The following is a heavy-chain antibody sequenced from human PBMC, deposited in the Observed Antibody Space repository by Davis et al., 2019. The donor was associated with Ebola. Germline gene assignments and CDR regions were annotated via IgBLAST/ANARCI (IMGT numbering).Heavy chain of an antibody. V-gene: IGHV3-21*01. CDR1: GFTFSDDY. CDR3: ARDREDIYYYYYGMDV. D-gene: IGHD2-15*01. J-gene: IGHJ6*02. CDR2: ISSSSSYI. Sequence: GGSLRLSCAASGFTFSDDYMNWIRQAPGKGLEWVSSISSSSSYIYYADSVKGRFTISRDNAKNSLYLQMNSLRAEDTAVYYCARDREDIYYYYYGMDVWGQGTTVTVSS.